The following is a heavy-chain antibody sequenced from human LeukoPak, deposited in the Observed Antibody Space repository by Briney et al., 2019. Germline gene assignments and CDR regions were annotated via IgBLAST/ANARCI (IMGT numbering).Heavy chain of an antibody. CDR1: GGSISSGGYY. CDR3: ARTVYYGSGSYSSRYYGMDV. Sequence: SQTLSLTCTVSGGSISSGGYYWSWIRQHPGKGLEWIGYIYYSGSTYYNPSLKSRVTISVDTSKNQFSLKLSSVTAADTAVYYCARTVYYGSGSYSSRYYGMDVWGQGTTVTVSS. CDR2: IYYSGST. D-gene: IGHD3-10*01. J-gene: IGHJ6*02. V-gene: IGHV4-31*03.